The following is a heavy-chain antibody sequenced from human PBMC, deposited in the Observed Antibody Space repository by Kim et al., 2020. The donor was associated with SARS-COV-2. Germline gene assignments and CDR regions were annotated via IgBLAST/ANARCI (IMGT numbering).Heavy chain of an antibody. V-gene: IGHV3-30*01. J-gene: IGHJ4*02. D-gene: IGHD3-16*02. Sequence: SVKGRFTISRDKSKNTLYLQMNSLRAEDKAVYYCARDGYDYVWGSYRAHYWGQGTLVTVSS. CDR3: ARDGYDYVWGSYRAHY.